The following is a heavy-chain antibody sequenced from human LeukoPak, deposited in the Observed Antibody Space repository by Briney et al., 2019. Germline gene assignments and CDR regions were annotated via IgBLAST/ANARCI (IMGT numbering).Heavy chain of an antibody. V-gene: IGHV4-59*01. Sequence: SETLSLTCTVSGGSISSYCWSWIRQPPGKGLEWIGYIYYSGSTNYNPSLKSRVTISVDTSKNQFSLKLSSVTAADTAVYYCARGYSSSWYRMVWFDPWGQGTLVTVSS. CDR3: ARGYSSSWYRMVWFDP. D-gene: IGHD6-13*01. J-gene: IGHJ5*02. CDR1: GGSISSYC. CDR2: IYYSGST.